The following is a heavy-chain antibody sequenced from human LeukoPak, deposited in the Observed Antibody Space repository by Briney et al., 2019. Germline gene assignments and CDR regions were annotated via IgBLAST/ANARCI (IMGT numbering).Heavy chain of an antibody. J-gene: IGHJ4*02. V-gene: IGHV3-7*05. CDR3: ARRGSTWYSLNL. CDR2: IKQDGSER. CDR1: GFTFSSYW. D-gene: IGHD6-13*01. Sequence: GGSRRLSCAASGFTFSSYWMSGFPQTPGKGLDWVANIKQDGSERDYVDSVKGRFTISRDNAKNSLFLQMNSLRVEDTALYHCARRGSTWYSLNLWGQGTLVTVSS.